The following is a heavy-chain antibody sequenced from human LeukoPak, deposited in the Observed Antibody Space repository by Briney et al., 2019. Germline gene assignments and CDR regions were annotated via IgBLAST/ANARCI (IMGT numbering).Heavy chain of an antibody. V-gene: IGHV1-18*01. D-gene: IGHD3-10*01. CDR1: GYTFTSYG. Sequence: ASVKVSCKASGYTFTSYGISWVRQAPGQGLEWMGWISAYNGNTNYAQKFQGRVTITADESTSTAYMELSSLRSEDTAVYYCARLSGSGSYYFDYWGQGTPVTVSS. CDR3: ARLSGSGSYYFDY. J-gene: IGHJ4*02. CDR2: ISAYNGNT.